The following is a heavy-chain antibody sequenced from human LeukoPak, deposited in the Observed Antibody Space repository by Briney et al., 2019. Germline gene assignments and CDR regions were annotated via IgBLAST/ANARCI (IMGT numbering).Heavy chain of an antibody. CDR2: IYYSGST. CDR1: GGSISSYY. D-gene: IGHD6-13*01. J-gene: IGHJ4*02. Sequence: SETLSLTCTVSGGSISSYYWSWIRQPPGKGLEWIGYIYYSGSTNYNPSLKSRVTISVDTSKNQFSLKLSSVTAADTAVYYCARVHRGIAAAGYYFDYWGQGTLVTVSS. CDR3: ARVHRGIAAAGYYFDY. V-gene: IGHV4-59*01.